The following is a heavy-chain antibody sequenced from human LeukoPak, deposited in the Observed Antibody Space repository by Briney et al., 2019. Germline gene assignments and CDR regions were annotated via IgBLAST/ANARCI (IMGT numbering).Heavy chain of an antibody. CDR2: IYTSGST. V-gene: IGHV4-61*02. D-gene: IGHD5-24*01. CDR1: GGSISSGGYY. CDR3: ARNRDGYNSFDY. J-gene: IGHJ4*02. Sequence: SQTLSLTCTVSGGSISSGGYYWSWIRQPAGKGLEWIGRIYTSGSTNYNPSLKSRVTMSVDTSKNQFSLKLSSVTAADTAVYYCARNRDGYNSFDYWGQGTLVTVSS.